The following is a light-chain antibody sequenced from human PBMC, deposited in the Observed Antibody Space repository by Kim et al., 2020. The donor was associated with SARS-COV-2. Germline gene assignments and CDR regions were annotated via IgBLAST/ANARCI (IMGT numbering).Light chain of an antibody. CDR1: QNIARY. CDR2: AAY. J-gene: IGKJ2*01. Sequence: ALPGDKVTTPCRITQNIARYLAWFQQRPGKAPQLLLYAAYTLHTGAPSRFSGSGSGTDFTLTINPLQSEDSSTYFCQQYFDFPYTFGLGTKLEI. CDR3: QQYFDFPYT. V-gene: IGKV1D-8*01.